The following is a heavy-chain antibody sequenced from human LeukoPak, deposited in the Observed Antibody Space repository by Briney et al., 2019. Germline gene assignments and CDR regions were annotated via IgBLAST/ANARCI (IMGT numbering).Heavy chain of an antibody. V-gene: IGHV4-59*01. CDR1: VRSNNRYY. J-gene: IGHJ4*02. Sequence: AEPQSLPCTLSVRSNNRYYGLWIPQPPGKALECIVHIYYSGSTNSIHSLKSRVTISVVTAKNQFSLKLSSVTAADTAVYYCARDRRYSYGSYFDYWGQGALVTVSS. D-gene: IGHD5-18*01. CDR3: ARDRRYSYGSYFDY. CDR2: IYYSGST.